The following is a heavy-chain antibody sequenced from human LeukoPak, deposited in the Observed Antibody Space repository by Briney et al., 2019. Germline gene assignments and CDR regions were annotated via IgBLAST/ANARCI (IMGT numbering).Heavy chain of an antibody. Sequence: SETLSLTCAVYGGSFSGYYWSWIRQPPGKGQEWIGEINHDGSTNYNPSLKSRVTISVDTSKNQISLRLSSVTAADTAVYSCARGRGYNAFDIWGQGTMVTVSS. CDR3: ARGRGYNAFDI. J-gene: IGHJ3*02. V-gene: IGHV4-34*01. CDR2: INHDGST. D-gene: IGHD5-18*01. CDR1: GGSFSGYY.